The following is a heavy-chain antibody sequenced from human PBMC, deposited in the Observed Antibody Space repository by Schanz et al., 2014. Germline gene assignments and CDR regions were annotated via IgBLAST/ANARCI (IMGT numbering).Heavy chain of an antibody. Sequence: QVQLVQSGAEAKKPGASVKVSCKASGYTFTSDSMHWVRQAPGQGLEWMGMINPSGGSTTYAQKFQGIVTMTRDTSTSTVYMELSSLRSEDTAVYYCARDGVDAAAGGNYWGQGTLVTVSS. D-gene: IGHD6-13*01. V-gene: IGHV1-46*03. CDR1: GYTFTSDS. J-gene: IGHJ4*02. CDR3: ARDGVDAAAGGNY. CDR2: INPSGGST.